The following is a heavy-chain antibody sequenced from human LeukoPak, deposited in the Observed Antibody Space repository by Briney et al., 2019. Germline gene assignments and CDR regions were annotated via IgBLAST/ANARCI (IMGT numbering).Heavy chain of an antibody. CDR3: ANSEVVVAAYDY. J-gene: IGHJ4*02. CDR2: ISGSGGST. CDR1: GFTFSSYA. Sequence: GGSLRLSCAASGFTFSSYAMSWVRQAPGKGLEWVSAISGSGGSTYYADSVKGRFAISRDNSKNTLYLQMNSLRAEDTAVYYCANSEVVVAAYDYWGQGTLVTVSS. V-gene: IGHV3-23*01. D-gene: IGHD2-15*01.